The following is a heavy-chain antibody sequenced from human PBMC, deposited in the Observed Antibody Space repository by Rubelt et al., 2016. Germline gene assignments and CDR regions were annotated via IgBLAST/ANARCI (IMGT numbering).Heavy chain of an antibody. J-gene: IGHJ4*02. CDR2: IGSRGSHI. Sequence: QLGMRGGGLVQPGGSLRLSCAASGFTFRNYAMSWVRQAPGKGLEWVSSIGSRGSHIYYADSVRGRFTISRDNAKDSLYLQMDSLRVEDTAVYYCAKGPKFVNYFDYWGQGNLVTVSA. V-gene: IGHV3-21*06. CDR3: AKGPKFVNYFDY. CDR1: GFTFRNYA.